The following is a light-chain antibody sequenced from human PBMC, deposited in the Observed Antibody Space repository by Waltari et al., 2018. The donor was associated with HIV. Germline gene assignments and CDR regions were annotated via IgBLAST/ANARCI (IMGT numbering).Light chain of an antibody. CDR1: NSNIGSNF. V-gene: IGLV1-47*01. J-gene: IGLJ1*01. CDR3: ATWDDILSGYL. Sequence: QSVPTQPPSASGTPGQRGAISCSGSNSNIGSNFVYWYQQLPGTAPNLLIYKDNQRPSGVPERFSASKSGSSSSLAISGLRSEDEAEYYCATWDDILSGYLFGTGTKVTVL. CDR2: KDN.